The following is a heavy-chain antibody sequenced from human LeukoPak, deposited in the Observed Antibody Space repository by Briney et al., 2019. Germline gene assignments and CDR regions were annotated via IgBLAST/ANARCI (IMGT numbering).Heavy chain of an antibody. CDR1: RFIFSGYG. V-gene: IGHV3-33*01. J-gene: IGHJ5*01. CDR3: AREDLGFDS. CDR2: IWYDGTEK. Sequence: GGSLRLSCAAPRFIFSGYGMHWVRQAPGKGLEWVAVIWYDGTEKYYGESVKGRFGISRDNSKNTLYLQMNSLRVEDTAIYFCAREDLGFDSWGREPWSSSPQ.